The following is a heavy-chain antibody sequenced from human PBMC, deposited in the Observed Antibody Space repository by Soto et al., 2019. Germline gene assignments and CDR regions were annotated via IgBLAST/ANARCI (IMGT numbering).Heavy chain of an antibody. V-gene: IGHV4-34*01. D-gene: IGHD6-6*01. J-gene: IGHJ4*02. Sequence: SETLSLTCSLYSGSLSGYYWSWIRQPPGKGLEWIGEISPSVTTNYSPSLKSRVSISVDTSKNQFSLNLTSLTAADTAVYYCARAPKVSGSAQPRPDFWGQGSMVTVS. CDR1: SGSLSGYY. CDR3: ARAPKVSGSAQPRPDF. CDR2: ISPSVTT.